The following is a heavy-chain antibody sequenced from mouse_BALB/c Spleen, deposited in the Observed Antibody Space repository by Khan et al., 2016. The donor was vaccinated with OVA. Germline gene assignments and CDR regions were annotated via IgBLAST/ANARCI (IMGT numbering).Heavy chain of an antibody. CDR3: ARIAYYYDSEGFAY. CDR2: VSSGGHYT. D-gene: IGHD1-1*01. J-gene: IGHJ3*01. Sequence: EVELVESGGDLVKPGGSLKLSCAASGFTFSTYGMSWVRQTPDKRLDWVATVSSGGHYTYYPDTVKGRFTISRDNAKNTLYLQMSSLKSEDTAMFYCARIAYYYDSEGFAYWGQGTLVTVSA. CDR1: GFTFSTYG. V-gene: IGHV5-6*01.